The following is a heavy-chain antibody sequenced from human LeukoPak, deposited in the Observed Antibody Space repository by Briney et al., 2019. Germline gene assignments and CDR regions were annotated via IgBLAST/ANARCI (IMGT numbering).Heavy chain of an antibody. CDR2: MNSDGRST. J-gene: IGHJ4*02. Sequence: GGSLRLSCAASGLTFSSYWMHWVRQAPGKGLVWVSRMNSDGRSTSYADSVKGRFTISRDNAKNTLYLQMNSLRAEDTAVYYCAREGDGYDYDHWGEGTLVTVSS. V-gene: IGHV3-74*01. D-gene: IGHD5-12*01. CDR3: AREGDGYDYDH. CDR1: GLTFSSYW.